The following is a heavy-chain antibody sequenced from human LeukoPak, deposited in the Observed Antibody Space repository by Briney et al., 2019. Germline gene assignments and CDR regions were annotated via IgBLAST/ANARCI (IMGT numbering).Heavy chain of an antibody. CDR3: ARLSSSWYFLDY. CDR2: IYYSGST. J-gene: IGHJ4*02. Sequence: PSETLSLTCTVSGGSISSSSYSWGWIRQPPGKGLEWIGSIYYSGSTYYNPSLKSRVTISVDTSKNQSSLKLSSVTAADTAVYYCARLSSSWYFLDYWGQGTLVTVSS. CDR1: GGSISSSSYS. D-gene: IGHD6-13*01. V-gene: IGHV4-39*01.